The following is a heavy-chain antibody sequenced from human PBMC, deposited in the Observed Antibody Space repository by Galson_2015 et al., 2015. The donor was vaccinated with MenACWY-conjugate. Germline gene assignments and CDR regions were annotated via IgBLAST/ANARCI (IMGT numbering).Heavy chain of an antibody. D-gene: IGHD6-13*01. V-gene: IGHV4-39*07. Sequence: SETLSLTCTVSGGSISSSSYYWGWIRQPPGKGLEWIGSIYYSGSTYYNPSLKNRVTISVDTSKNQFSLKLSSVTAADTAVYYCARESGEAAAGTGSGENWSDPWGQGTLVSVSS. CDR1: GGSISSSSYY. CDR2: IYYSGST. J-gene: IGHJ5*02. CDR3: ARESGEAAAGTGSGENWSDP.